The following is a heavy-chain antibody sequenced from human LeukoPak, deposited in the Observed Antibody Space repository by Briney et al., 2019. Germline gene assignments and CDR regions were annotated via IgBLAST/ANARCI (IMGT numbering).Heavy chain of an antibody. CDR2: ISGSGGST. CDR1: GFTFSIYA. J-gene: IGHJ4*02. V-gene: IGHV3-23*01. CDR3: ARGDVLLWFGEGDY. D-gene: IGHD3-10*01. Sequence: GGSLRLSCAASGFTFSIYAMSWVRQAPGKGLEWVSAISGSGGSTYYADSVKGRFIISRDNSKNTLYLQMNSLRAEDTAVYYCARGDVLLWFGEGDYWGQGTLVTVSS.